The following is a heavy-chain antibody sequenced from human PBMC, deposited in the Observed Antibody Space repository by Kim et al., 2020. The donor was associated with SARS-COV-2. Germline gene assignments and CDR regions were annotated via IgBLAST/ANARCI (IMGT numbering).Heavy chain of an antibody. J-gene: IGHJ3*01. CDR2: IRFIR. V-gene: IGHV3-48*04. Sequence: GGSLRLSCAASGFKFTDYSFNWVRQAPGKGLEWISYIRFIRDHADSVKGRITMSRDDATNSVFLQMNDLTVEDTARYFCVRDYEWAFDFWGQGTMVTVSP. CDR3: VRDYEWAFDF. D-gene: IGHD3-9*01. CDR1: GFKFTDYS.